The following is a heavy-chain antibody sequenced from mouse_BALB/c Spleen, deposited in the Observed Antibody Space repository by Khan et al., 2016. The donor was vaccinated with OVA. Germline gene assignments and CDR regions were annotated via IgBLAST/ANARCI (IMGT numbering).Heavy chain of an antibody. Sequence: QVQLQQSGAELAKPGASVKMSCKASGYTFINYWILWVKQRPGQGLEWIGYINPSTAYTEYNQNFKDKATLTADKSSRTAYMQLSSLTSEDAAVNYCARRGLRWDFDYWGQGTTLTVSS. CDR1: GYTFINYW. CDR2: INPSTAYT. CDR3: ARRGLRWDFDY. J-gene: IGHJ2*01. D-gene: IGHD1-1*01. V-gene: IGHV1-7*01.